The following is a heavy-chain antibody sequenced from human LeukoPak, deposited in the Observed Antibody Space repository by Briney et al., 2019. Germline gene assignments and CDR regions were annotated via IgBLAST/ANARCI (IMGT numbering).Heavy chain of an antibody. CDR3: AGESYYDSSGYVCDY. Sequence: PSETLSLTCTVSGGSISSGSYYWSWIRQPAGKGLEWIGRIYTSGSTNYNPSLKSRVTISVDTSKNQFSLKLSSVTAADTAVYYCAGESYYDSSGYVCDYWGQGTLVTVSS. D-gene: IGHD3-22*01. CDR2: IYTSGST. CDR1: GGSISSGSYY. V-gene: IGHV4-61*02. J-gene: IGHJ4*02.